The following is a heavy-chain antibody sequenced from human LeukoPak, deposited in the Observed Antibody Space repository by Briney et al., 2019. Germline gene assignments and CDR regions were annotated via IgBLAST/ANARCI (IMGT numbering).Heavy chain of an antibody. V-gene: IGHV3-48*04. CDR2: ISTTSTI. CDR3: ARDLYYYGSGNYVPGFPDY. CDR1: GFTFNRHS. D-gene: IGHD3-10*01. J-gene: IGHJ4*02. Sequence: GGSLRLSCAASGFTFNRHSMNWVRQVPGKGLEWVSYISTTSTIYYADSVKGRFTISRDDAKNSLYLQMSSLRVEDTAVYYCARDLYYYGSGNYVPGFPDYWGQGTLVTVSS.